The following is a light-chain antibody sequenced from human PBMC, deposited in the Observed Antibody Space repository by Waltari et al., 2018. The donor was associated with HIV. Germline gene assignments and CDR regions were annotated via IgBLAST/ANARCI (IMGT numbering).Light chain of an antibody. CDR3: QAWDSSTGV. Sequence: SYELTQPPSVSVSPGQTASITCSGDKLGDKYACWYQQKPGQSPVLVIYQDSKRPSRIPERVSGSNSGNTATLTISGTQAMDEADYYCQAWDSSTGVFGTGTKVTVL. J-gene: IGLJ1*01. CDR2: QDS. CDR1: KLGDKY. V-gene: IGLV3-1*01.